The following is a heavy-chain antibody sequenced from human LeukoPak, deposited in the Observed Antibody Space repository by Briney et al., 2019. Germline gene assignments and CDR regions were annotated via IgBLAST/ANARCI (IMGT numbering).Heavy chain of an antibody. CDR2: ISPSGDST. V-gene: IGHV3-23*01. D-gene: IGHD3-16*01. Sequence: GGSLRLSCAASGFTFNNYAMNWVRQAPGKGLEWVSHISPSGDSTYYADSVKGRFTISRDSSKNTLSLQMNSLGAEDTAVYYCAKDNAWGAPDYWGQGTLVTVSS. CDR3: AKDNAWGAPDY. J-gene: IGHJ4*02. CDR1: GFTFNNYA.